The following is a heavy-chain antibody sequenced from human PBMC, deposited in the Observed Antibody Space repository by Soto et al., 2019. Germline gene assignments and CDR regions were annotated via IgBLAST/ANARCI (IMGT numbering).Heavy chain of an antibody. V-gene: IGHV4-30-4*01. CDR2: IYYSGST. Sequence: SETLSLTCTVSGGSISSGDYYWSWIRQPPGKGLEWIGYIYYSGSTYYNPSLKSRVTISVDTSKNHFSLKLSSVTAADTAVYYFARGLLRRWLRPASEYFQHWGQGTLVTVSS. D-gene: IGHD5-12*01. J-gene: IGHJ1*01. CDR3: ARGLLRRWLRPASEYFQH. CDR1: GGSISSGDYY.